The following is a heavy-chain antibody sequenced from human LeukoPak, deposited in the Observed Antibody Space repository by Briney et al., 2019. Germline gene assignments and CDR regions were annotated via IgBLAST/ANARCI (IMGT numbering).Heavy chain of an antibody. Sequence: SETLSLTCAVSGGSISSSNWWSWVRQPPGKGLEWIGEIYHSGSTNYNPSLKSRVTISVDKSKNQFSLKLSSVTAADTAVYYCARWYSGYDSRFDPWGQGTLVTVSS. CDR3: ARWYSGYDSRFDP. CDR2: IYHSGST. CDR1: GGSISSSNW. D-gene: IGHD5-12*01. V-gene: IGHV4-4*02. J-gene: IGHJ5*02.